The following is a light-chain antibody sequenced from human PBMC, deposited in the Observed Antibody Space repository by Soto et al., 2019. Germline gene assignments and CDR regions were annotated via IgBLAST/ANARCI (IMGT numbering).Light chain of an antibody. CDR1: QSVSSSY. Sequence: EIVLTQSPGTLSLSPGERATLSCRASQSVSSSYLAWYQQKPGQAPRLLIYGASSRATGIPDRFSGSGSGTDSTLTISRLEPEDFAVYYCQQHGSSPLTFGGGTKVDIK. V-gene: IGKV3-20*01. CDR2: GAS. J-gene: IGKJ4*01. CDR3: QQHGSSPLT.